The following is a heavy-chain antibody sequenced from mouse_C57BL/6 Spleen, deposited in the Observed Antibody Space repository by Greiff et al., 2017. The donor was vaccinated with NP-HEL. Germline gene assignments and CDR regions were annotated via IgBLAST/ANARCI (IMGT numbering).Heavy chain of an antibody. CDR2: IDPSDSYT. V-gene: IGHV1-59*01. CDR1: GYTFTSYW. D-gene: IGHD1-1*01. Sequence: VQLQQPGAELVRPGTSVKLSCKASGYTFTSYWMHWVKQRPGQGLEWIGVIDPSDSYTNYNQKFKGKATLTVDTSSSTAYMQLSSLTSEDSAVYYCARAITTVVPIDYWGQGTTLTVSS. J-gene: IGHJ2*01. CDR3: ARAITTVVPIDY.